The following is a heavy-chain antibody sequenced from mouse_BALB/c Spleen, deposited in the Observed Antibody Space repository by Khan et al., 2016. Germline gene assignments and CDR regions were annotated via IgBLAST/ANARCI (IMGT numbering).Heavy chain of an antibody. CDR3: ARRPYYFDY. V-gene: IGHV3-2*02. Sequence: VQLKQSGPGLVKPSQSLSLTCTVTGYSITSDYAWNWIRQFPGNKLEWMGYISYSGGTSYNPSLKSRISITRDTSKNQFFLRLNSVTTEDTATYYCARRPYYFDYWGQGTTLTVSS. CDR2: ISYSGGT. CDR1: GYSITSDYA. J-gene: IGHJ2*01.